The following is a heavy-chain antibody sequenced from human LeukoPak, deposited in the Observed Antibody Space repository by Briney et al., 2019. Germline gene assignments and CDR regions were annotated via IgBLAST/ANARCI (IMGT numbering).Heavy chain of an antibody. D-gene: IGHD3-22*01. CDR2: ISSSGSTI. CDR3: ARNHYYDSSGSDY. Sequence: GGSLRLSCAASGFTFSDYYMSWIRQAPGKGLEWVSYISSSGSTIYYTDSVKGRFTISRDNAKNSLYLQMNSLRAEDTAVYYCARNHYYDSSGSDYWGQGTLVTVSS. J-gene: IGHJ4*02. V-gene: IGHV3-11*01. CDR1: GFTFSDYY.